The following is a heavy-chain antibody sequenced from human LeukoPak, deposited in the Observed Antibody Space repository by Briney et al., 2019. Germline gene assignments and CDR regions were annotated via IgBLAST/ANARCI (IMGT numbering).Heavy chain of an antibody. J-gene: IGHJ2*01. V-gene: IGHV4-59*01. CDR2: IYYSGSI. CDR3: ARNRVFTYWYFDL. D-gene: IGHD5/OR15-5a*01. CDR1: GGPISNYY. Sequence: SETLSLTCTVSGGPISNYYWSWIRQPPGKGLEWIGYIYYSGSINYNPSLRSRVSMSLDTSKNQFSLKLSSATAADTAVYFCARNRVFTYWYFDLWGRGTLVTVSS.